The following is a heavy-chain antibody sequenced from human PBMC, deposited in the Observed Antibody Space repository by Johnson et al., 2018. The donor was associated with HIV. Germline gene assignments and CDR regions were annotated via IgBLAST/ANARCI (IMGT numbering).Heavy chain of an antibody. V-gene: IGHV3-15*01. J-gene: IGHJ3*01. CDR2: IKSKTDGGTT. CDR3: VRGGQWGATDAFDV. D-gene: IGHD6-19*01. CDR1: GFTFSNAW. Sequence: EVQLVESGGGVVQPGGSLRLSCAASGFTFSNAWMSWVRQAPGKGLEWVGRIKSKTDGGTTDYAAPVKGRFTISRDDSKNSLYLQMNSLRPEDTAVYYCVRGGQWGATDAFDVWGQGTMVTVSS.